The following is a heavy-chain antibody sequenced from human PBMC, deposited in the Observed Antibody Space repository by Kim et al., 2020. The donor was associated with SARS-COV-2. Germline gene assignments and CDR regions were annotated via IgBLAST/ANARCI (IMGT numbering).Heavy chain of an antibody. CDR3: AVGRAVAPGT. CDR2: T. J-gene: IGHJ5*02. Sequence: TKYSQKFQGRVTITRETSASTAYMELSSLRSEDTAVYYCAVGRAVAPGTWGQGTLVTVSS. V-gene: IGHV1-3*01. D-gene: IGHD6-19*01.